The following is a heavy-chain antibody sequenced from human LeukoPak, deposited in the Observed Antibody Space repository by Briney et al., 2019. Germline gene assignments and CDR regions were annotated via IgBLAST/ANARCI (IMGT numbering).Heavy chain of an antibody. J-gene: IGHJ4*02. D-gene: IGHD3-22*01. CDR1: GYTFTGYY. CDR2: INPNSGGT. Sequence: GASVRVSCKASGYTFTGYYMHWVRQAPGQGLEWMGWINPNSGGTNYAQKFQGRVTMTRDTSTSTAYMELSTLKSDDTAIYFCARDRRITMIVGHFFDYWGQGTLVTVSS. V-gene: IGHV1-2*02. CDR3: ARDRRITMIVGHFFDY.